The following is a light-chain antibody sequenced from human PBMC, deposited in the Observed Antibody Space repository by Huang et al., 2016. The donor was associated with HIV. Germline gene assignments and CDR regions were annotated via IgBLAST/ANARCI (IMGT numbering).Light chain of an antibody. CDR1: RSVSTN. Sequence: EIVMTQSPATLSVSPGQRVTLSCRANRSVSTNLAWYQQRKCQAPRLLIYGSSTRAPGIPARFSGSGSGTDFSLTISSLQSEDFALYYCHQYNNWLLSFGGGTRV. CDR2: GSS. J-gene: IGKJ4*01. CDR3: HQYNNWLLS. V-gene: IGKV3-15*01.